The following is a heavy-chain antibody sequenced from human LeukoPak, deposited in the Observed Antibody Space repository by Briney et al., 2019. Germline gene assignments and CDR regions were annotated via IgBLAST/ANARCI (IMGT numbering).Heavy chain of an antibody. CDR1: GFTFSDFY. D-gene: IGHD2-15*01. Sequence: GGSLRLSCAASGFTFSDFYMSWIRQAPGKGLEWISYISSSGSSIYYADSVKGRFTISRDNAKNSLYLQMSSLRAEDTAVYYCARVGCSGGSCYLGHYYYYYGLDVWGQGTTVTVSS. V-gene: IGHV3-11*01. J-gene: IGHJ6*02. CDR2: ISSSGSSI. CDR3: ARVGCSGGSCYLGHYYYYYGLDV.